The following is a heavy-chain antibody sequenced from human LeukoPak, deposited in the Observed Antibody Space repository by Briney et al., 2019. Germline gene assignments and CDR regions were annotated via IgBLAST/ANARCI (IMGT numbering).Heavy chain of an antibody. V-gene: IGHV4-59*01. CDR2: IYYSGST. CDR1: GGSISSYY. J-gene: IGHJ4*02. D-gene: IGHD4-23*01. Sequence: SETLSLTCTVSGGSISSYYWSWIRQPPGKGLEWIGYIYYSGSTNYNPSLKSRVAISVDTSKNQFSLKLSSVTAADTAVYYCARFRDYGGNSGLNYWGQGTLVTVSS. CDR3: ARFRDYGGNSGLNY.